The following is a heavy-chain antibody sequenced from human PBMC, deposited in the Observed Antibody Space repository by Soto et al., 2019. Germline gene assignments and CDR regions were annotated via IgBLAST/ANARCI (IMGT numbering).Heavy chain of an antibody. D-gene: IGHD5-12*01. J-gene: IGHJ4*02. CDR3: ARDDSGYDY. CDR2: IWYDGSNK. Sequence: VAVIWYDGSNKYYADSVKGRFTISRDNSKNTLYLQMNSLRVEDTAIYYCARDDSGYDYWGQGARVIVSS. V-gene: IGHV3-33*01.